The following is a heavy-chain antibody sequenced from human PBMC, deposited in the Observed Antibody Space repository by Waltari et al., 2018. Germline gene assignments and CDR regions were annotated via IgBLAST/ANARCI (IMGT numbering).Heavy chain of an antibody. CDR1: GFTFSSYG. V-gene: IGHV3-33*01. Sequence: QVQLVASGGGVVQPGRSLRLSCAASGFTFSSYGMPWVRPAPGKGLEWVAVIWYDGSNKYYADSVKGRFTISRDNSKNTLYLQMNSLRAEDTAVYYCARVFRLGGWFFDYWGQGTLVTVSS. D-gene: IGHD6-19*01. CDR2: IWYDGSNK. CDR3: ARVFRLGGWFFDY. J-gene: IGHJ4*02.